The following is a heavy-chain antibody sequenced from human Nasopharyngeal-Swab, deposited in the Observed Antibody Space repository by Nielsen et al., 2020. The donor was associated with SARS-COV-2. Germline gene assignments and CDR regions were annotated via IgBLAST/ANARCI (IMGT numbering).Heavy chain of an antibody. CDR2: INTITGNP. J-gene: IGHJ6*02. CDR3: ARLYYGLGSASTLVYNGMDV. Sequence: ASVKVSCKASGYTFTTYPMNWVRQAPGQGLEWMGWINTITGNPTYAQGLTGRFVFSLDTSVSTAYLRISRLEAEDTAVYYCARLYYGLGSASTLVYNGMDVWGPGTTVTVSS. D-gene: IGHD3-10*01. CDR1: GYTFTTYP. V-gene: IGHV7-4-1*02.